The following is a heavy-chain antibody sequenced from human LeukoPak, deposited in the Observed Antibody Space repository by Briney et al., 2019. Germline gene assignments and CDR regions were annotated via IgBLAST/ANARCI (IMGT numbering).Heavy chain of an antibody. V-gene: IGHV1-2*02. D-gene: IGHD6-13*01. CDR1: GYTFTDYY. J-gene: IGHJ4*02. CDR2: INPNNGGR. CDR3: ARGSSYTSSWHEDY. Sequence: ASVKVSCKASGYTFTDYYMHWVRQAPGQGLEWMGWINPNNGGRIYAQKFQGRVAMTRDTSISTAYMELTTLTSDDTAVYYCARGSSYTSSWHEDYWGQGTLVTVSS.